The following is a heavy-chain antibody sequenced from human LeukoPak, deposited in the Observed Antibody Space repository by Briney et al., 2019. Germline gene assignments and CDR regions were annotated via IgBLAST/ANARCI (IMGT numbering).Heavy chain of an antibody. V-gene: IGHV4-30-4*08. CDR1: GGSISSGDYY. J-gene: IGHJ6*03. CDR3: AREGSSGYYLYYYYVDV. CDR2: IYYSGST. Sequence: PSQTLSLTCTVSGGSISSGDYYWSWIRQPPGKGLEWIGYIYYSGSTYYNPSLKSRVTISVDTSKNQFSLKLSSATAADTAVYYCAREGSSGYYLYYYYVDVGGKGTTVTVSS. D-gene: IGHD3-22*01.